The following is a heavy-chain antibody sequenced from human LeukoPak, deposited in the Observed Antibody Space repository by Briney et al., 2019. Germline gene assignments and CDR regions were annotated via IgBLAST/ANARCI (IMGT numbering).Heavy chain of an antibody. V-gene: IGHV1-18*01. CDR1: GYTFTSYG. CDR2: ISAYNGNT. D-gene: IGHD3-9*01. Sequence: ASVKVSCKASGYTFTSYGISWVRQAPGQGLEWMGWISAYNGNTNYAQKLQGRVTMTTDTSTSTAYMELRSLRSDDTAVYYCARQGYDILTGYYSLYEWGQGTLVTVSS. J-gene: IGHJ4*02. CDR3: ARQGYDILTGYYSLYE.